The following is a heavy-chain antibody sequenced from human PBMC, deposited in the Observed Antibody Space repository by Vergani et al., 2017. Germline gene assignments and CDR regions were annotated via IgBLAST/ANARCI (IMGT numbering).Heavy chain of an antibody. V-gene: IGHV1-24*01. CDR2: FDPEDGET. CDR3: ARDPIKPYSKWGYYGMDV. CDR1: GYTLTELS. D-gene: IGHD4-11*01. Sequence: QVQLVQSGAEVKKPGASVKVSCKVSGYTLTELSMHWVRQAPGKGLEWMGGFDPEDGETIYAQKFQGRVTMTEDTSTDTAYMELSSLRSEDTAVYYCARDPIKPYSKWGYYGMDVWGQGTTVTVSS. J-gene: IGHJ6*02.